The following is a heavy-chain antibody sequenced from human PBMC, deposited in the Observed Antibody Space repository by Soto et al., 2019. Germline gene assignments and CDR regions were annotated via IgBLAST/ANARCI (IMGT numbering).Heavy chain of an antibody. CDR3: AGLYPYESSGYHLNY. CDR2: IYYLGNT. J-gene: IGHJ4*02. V-gene: IGHV4-39*01. CDR1: GFYIRSSSSY. D-gene: IGHD3-22*01. Sequence: SETHSHTCPFSGFYIRSSSSYWGWIRQPPGKGLEWVGSIYYLGNTYYNPSLGSRVTISVDTSKNQFSLKLRSVTAADTAVFYCAGLYPYESSGYHLNYWGQGALVTVSS.